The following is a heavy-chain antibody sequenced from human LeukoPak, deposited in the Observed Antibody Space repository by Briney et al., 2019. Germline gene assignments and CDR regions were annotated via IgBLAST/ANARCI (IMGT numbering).Heavy chain of an antibody. Sequence: PGRSLRLSCAASGFTFSGYGMHWVRQAPGKGLEWVAVISYDGSNKYYADSVKGRFTISRDNSKNTLYLQMNSLRAEDTAVYYCAKDLSPMVPFDYWGQGTLVTVSP. D-gene: IGHD6-13*01. CDR2: ISYDGSNK. J-gene: IGHJ4*02. CDR3: AKDLSPMVPFDY. V-gene: IGHV3-30*18. CDR1: GFTFSGYG.